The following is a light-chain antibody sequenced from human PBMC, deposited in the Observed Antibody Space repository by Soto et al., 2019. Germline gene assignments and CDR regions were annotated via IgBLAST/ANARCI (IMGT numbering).Light chain of an antibody. CDR1: NSNMGRNY. J-gene: IGLJ2*01. CDR3: AVWDSSLNGVA. V-gene: IGLV1-47*01. Sequence: QLVLTQTPSASGTPGQRVTISCSGSNSNMGRNYVYWYQQVPGTAPKLLMYRNDVRPSGVPDRITGSKSGTSASLAISGLRSEDEADYYCAVWDSSLNGVAFGGGTKLTV. CDR2: RND.